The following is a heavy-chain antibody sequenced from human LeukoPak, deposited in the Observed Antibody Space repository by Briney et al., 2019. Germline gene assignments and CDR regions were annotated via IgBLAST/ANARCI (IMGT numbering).Heavy chain of an antibody. CDR2: ISAYNGNT. J-gene: IGHJ4*02. D-gene: IGHD4-17*01. V-gene: IGHV1-18*01. CDR1: GYTFTSYG. CDR3: ARDLISLTVTTPLSDY. Sequence: SAKVSCKASGYTFTSYGISWVRQAPGQGLEWMGWISAYNGNTNYAQKLQGRVTMTTDTSTSTAYMELRSLRSDDTAVYYCARDLISLTVTTPLSDYWGQGTLVTVSS.